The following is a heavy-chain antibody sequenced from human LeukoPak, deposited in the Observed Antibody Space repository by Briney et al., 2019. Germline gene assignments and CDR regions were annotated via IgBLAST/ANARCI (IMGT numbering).Heavy chain of an antibody. V-gene: IGHV3-33*06. CDR1: GFAFNTYA. Sequence: GGSLRLSCAASGFAFNTYAMHWVRQAPGQGLEWVALIWHDGSHKFYSNSVRGQFTISRDNSKNTVSLQMNSLRAEDTAVYYCAKDGQSGYSYGGGQGTLVTVSS. J-gene: IGHJ4*02. D-gene: IGHD5-18*01. CDR2: IWHDGSHK. CDR3: AKDGQSGYSYG.